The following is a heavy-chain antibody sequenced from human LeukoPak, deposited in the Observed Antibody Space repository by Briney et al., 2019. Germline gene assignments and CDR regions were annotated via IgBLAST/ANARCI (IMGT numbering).Heavy chain of an antibody. CDR2: SSSSSSYI. Sequence: GGSLRLSCAASGFTFSSYSMNWVRQAPGKGLEWVSSSSSSSSYIYYADSVKGRFTISRDNAKNSLYLQMNSLRAEDTAVYYCARGNFIVGWYYDILTGYYSGPEDGWFDPWGQGTLVTVSS. CDR1: GFTFSSYS. V-gene: IGHV3-21*01. D-gene: IGHD3-9*01. CDR3: ARGNFIVGWYYDILTGYYSGPEDGWFDP. J-gene: IGHJ5*02.